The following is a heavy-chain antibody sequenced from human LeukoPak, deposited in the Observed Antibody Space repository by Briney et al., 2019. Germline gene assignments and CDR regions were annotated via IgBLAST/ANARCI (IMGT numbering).Heavy chain of an antibody. D-gene: IGHD3-16*01. Sequence: PGGSLRLSCAASGFTFSSYGMHWVRQAPGKGVEWVAVIWYDGSNKYYADSVKGRFTISRDNSKNTLYLQMNSLRAEDTAVYYCARDRWGAFDIWGQGTMVTVSS. CDR1: GFTFSSYG. CDR2: IWYDGSNK. J-gene: IGHJ3*02. V-gene: IGHV3-33*01. CDR3: ARDRWGAFDI.